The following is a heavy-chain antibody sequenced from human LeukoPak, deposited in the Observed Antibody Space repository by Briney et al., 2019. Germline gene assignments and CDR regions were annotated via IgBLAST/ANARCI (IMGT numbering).Heavy chain of an antibody. CDR1: GGTFSSYA. CDR2: IIPIFGTA. Sequence: SVKVSCKASGGTFSSYAISWVRQAPGQGLEWMGGIIPIFGTANYAQKFQGRVTITADESTSTAYMELSSLRSEDTAVYYCARVEYNWNYGGGAFDIWGQGTMVTVSS. CDR3: ARVEYNWNYGGGAFDI. V-gene: IGHV1-69*13. J-gene: IGHJ3*02. D-gene: IGHD1-7*01.